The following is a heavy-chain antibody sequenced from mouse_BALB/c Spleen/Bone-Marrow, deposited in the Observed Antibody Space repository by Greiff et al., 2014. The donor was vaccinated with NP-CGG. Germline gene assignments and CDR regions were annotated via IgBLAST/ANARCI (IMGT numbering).Heavy chain of an antibody. CDR2: INPDSSTI. J-gene: IGHJ3*01. Sequence: VQLKESGGGLVQPGGSLKLSCAASGFDFSGFWMGWVRQAPGKGLEWIGEINPDSSTINYTPSLKDRFIISRDNAKNTLYLQMSKVRSEDTALYYCGRLGYYGVFAYWGQGTLVTVSA. CDR3: GRLGYYGVFAY. V-gene: IGHV4-1*02. CDR1: GFDFSGFW. D-gene: IGHD2-3*01.